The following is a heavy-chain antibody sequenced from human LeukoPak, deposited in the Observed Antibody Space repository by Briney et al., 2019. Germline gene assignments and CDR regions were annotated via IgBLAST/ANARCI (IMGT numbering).Heavy chain of an antibody. V-gene: IGHV4-4*07. D-gene: IGHD2-2*01. CDR2: IYTSGST. CDR3: ARDRKFVVVVPAASDAFDT. CDR1: GGSISSYY. Sequence: SETLSLTCTVSGGSISSYYWSWIRQPAGKGLEWIGRIYTSGSTNYNPSLKSRVTMSVDTSKNQFSLKLSSVTAADTAVYYCARDRKFVVVVPAASDAFDTWGQGTMVTVSS. J-gene: IGHJ3*02.